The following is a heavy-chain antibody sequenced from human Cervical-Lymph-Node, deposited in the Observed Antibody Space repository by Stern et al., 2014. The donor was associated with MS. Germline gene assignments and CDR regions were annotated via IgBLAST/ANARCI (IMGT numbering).Heavy chain of an antibody. V-gene: IGHV1-2*02. J-gene: IGHJ6*02. Sequence: VQLVQSGAEVKKPGASVKVSCKASGYTFSAYFMHWVRQAPGQGPEWMGWINLNSGDTNYAQSVQGRVTMTRDTSIRTAYMELSRLRSDDTAVYYCARAGTGDYNYYYYGLSVWGQGTTVTVSS. D-gene: IGHD4-17*01. CDR3: ARAGTGDYNYYYYGLSV. CDR1: GYTFSAYF. CDR2: INLNSGDT.